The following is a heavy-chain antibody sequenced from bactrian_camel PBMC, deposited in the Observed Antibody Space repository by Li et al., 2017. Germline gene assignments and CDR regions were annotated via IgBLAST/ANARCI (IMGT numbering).Heavy chain of an antibody. CDR3: VRERGRGPYCYTKLSVRDFTY. Sequence: HVQLVESGGGSVQAGGSPRLSCTASGFTFDDHDMGWYRQAPGNECEKVSTISLDGSTYYADSVKGRFTVSQDRAKNTVYLQMDALKPEDTALYYCVRERGRGPYCYTKLSVRDFTYWGQGTQVTVS. J-gene: IGHJ6*01. V-gene: IGHV3S63*01. D-gene: IGHD2*01. CDR1: GFTFDDHD. CDR2: TISLDGST.